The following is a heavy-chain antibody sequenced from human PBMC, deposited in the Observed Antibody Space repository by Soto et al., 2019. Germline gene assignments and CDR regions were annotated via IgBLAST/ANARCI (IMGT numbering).Heavy chain of an antibody. D-gene: IGHD6-13*01. J-gene: IGHJ4*02. CDR3: ARDLVAEAVSGAFDS. CDR1: GFTFTKYA. Sequence: VQLLESGGDLVQPGGFLRLSCAVSGFTFTKYAVSWVRQAPGKGLEWVSTITGSGDKAYHADSVKGRFTISRDSSKNTGFLQMDGLGAEDTAMYFCARDLVAEAVSGAFDSWGQGTLVTVSS. CDR2: ITGSGDKA. V-gene: IGHV3-23*01.